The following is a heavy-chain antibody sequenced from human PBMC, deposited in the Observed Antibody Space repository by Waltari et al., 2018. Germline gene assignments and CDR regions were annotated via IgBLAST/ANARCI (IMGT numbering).Heavy chain of an antibody. J-gene: IGHJ1*01. D-gene: IGHD4-17*01. CDR3: GRIAFGDEGGYFQY. CDR1: GGYISTNYH. CDR2: MQYRGST. Sequence: QLQLQESGPGLVKPSETLSPTCTVSGGYISTNYHWGWIRQPPGKGLEWMGNMQYRGSTFYNPSLESRVTISLDTWKNQFSLRLSSVGAADTAVYFCGRIAFGDEGGYFQYWGQGTLVTVSS. V-gene: IGHV4-39*01.